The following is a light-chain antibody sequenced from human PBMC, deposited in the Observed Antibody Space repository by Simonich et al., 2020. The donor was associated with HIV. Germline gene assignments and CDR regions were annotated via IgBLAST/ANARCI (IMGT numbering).Light chain of an antibody. Sequence: DIQMTQSPSSLSASVGDRVTITCRASQDISHSLAWYQQKPGKAPKLLLYGASRLESGVPSRFSGSGSLTDYTLTISSLQPEDFATYYCQQYYSTPTFGPGTKVDIK. J-gene: IGKJ3*01. CDR2: GAS. CDR1: QDISHS. V-gene: IGKV1-NL1*01. CDR3: QQYYSTPT.